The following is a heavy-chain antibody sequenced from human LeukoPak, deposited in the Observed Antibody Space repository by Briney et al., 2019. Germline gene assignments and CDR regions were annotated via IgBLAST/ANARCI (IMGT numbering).Heavy chain of an antibody. D-gene: IGHD6-13*01. V-gene: IGHV4-59*01. J-gene: IGHJ4*02. Sequence: SETLSLTCTVSGGSISSYYWSWIRQPPGKGLEWIGYIYYSGSTNYNPSLKSRVTISVDTSKNQFSLKLSSVTAADTAVYYCARRPPYSSSWPYYFDYWGQGTLVTVSS. CDR1: GGSISSYY. CDR3: ARRPPYSSSWPYYFDY. CDR2: IYYSGST.